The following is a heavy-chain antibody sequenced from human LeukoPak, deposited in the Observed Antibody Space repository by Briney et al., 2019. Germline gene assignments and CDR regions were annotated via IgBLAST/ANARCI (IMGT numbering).Heavy chain of an antibody. Sequence: SETLSLTCTVSGASISSSDYYWDWIRKPPGKGLEWIGNIYHSGSTYYNPSLKGRVTISVHTSKNQLALQLNSVTAADTAVYYCARTRVGSTDYFDYWGQGTLVIVSS. J-gene: IGHJ4*02. CDR2: IYHSGST. CDR3: ARTRVGSTDYFDY. V-gene: IGHV4-39*01. D-gene: IGHD2-2*01. CDR1: GASISSSDYY.